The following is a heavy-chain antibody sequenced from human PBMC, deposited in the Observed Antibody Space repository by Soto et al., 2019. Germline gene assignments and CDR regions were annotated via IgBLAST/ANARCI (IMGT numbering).Heavy chain of an antibody. D-gene: IGHD3-22*01. V-gene: IGHV4-34*01. Sequence: TLSLTCAVYGGSFSGYYWSWIRQPPGKGLEGIGEINHSGSTNYNPSLKSRVTISVDTSKNQFSLKLSSVTAADTAVYYCARGGITMIETNWFDPWGQGTLVTVSS. CDR1: GGSFSGYY. CDR3: ARGGITMIETNWFDP. CDR2: INHSGST. J-gene: IGHJ5*02.